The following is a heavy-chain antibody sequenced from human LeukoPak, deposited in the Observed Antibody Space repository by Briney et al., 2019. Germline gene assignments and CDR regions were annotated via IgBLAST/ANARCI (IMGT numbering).Heavy chain of an antibody. CDR3: ARVPRPSYGSGSYWHWFDP. D-gene: IGHD3-10*01. CDR2: IYYSGST. CDR1: GGSISSYY. J-gene: IGHJ5*02. V-gene: IGHV4-59*12. Sequence: SETLSLTCTVSGGSISSYYWSWLRQPPGKGLEWIGYIYYSGSTNYNPSLKSRVTISVDTSKNQFSLKLSSVTAADTAVYYCARVPRPSYGSGSYWHWFDPWGQGTLVTVSS.